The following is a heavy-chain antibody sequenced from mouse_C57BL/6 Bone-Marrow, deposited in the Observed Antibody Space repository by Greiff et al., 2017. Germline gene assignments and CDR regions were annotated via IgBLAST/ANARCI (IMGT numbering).Heavy chain of an antibody. CDR2: INPSSGYT. CDR1: GYTFTSYT. D-gene: IGHD3-2*02. J-gene: IGHJ4*01. V-gene: IGHV1-4*01. Sequence: QVQLQQSGAELARPGASVKMSCKASGYTFTSYTMHWVKQRSGQGLEWIGYINPSSGYTKYNQKFKDKATLTADKSTSTAYMQLSSLTSEDSAVYYCARWRLRPMDYWGQGTSVTVSA. CDR3: ARWRLRPMDY.